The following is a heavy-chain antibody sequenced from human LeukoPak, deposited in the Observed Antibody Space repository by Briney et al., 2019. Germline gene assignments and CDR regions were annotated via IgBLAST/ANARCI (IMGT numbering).Heavy chain of an antibody. J-gene: IGHJ4*02. CDR2: ISAYNGNT. CDR3: ATRGDSSSAQEAFDY. Sequence: ASVKVSCKASGYTFTSYGISWVRQAPGQGLEWMGWISAYNGNTNYAQKLQGRVTMTTDTSTSTVYMELRSLRSDDTAVYYCATRGDSSSAQEAFDYWGQGTLVTVSS. D-gene: IGHD3-10*01. CDR1: GYTFTSYG. V-gene: IGHV1-18*01.